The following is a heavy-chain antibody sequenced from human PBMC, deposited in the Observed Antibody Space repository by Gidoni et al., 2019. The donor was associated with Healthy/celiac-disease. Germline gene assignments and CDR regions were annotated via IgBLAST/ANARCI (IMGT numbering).Heavy chain of an antibody. CDR3: AKDWYYYDSSGRDAFDI. J-gene: IGHJ3*02. CDR1: GFTFSSYA. CDR2: ISGSGGST. Sequence: EVQLLESGGGLVQPGGSLRLSCAASGFTFSSYAMSWVRQAPGKGLEWVSAISGSGGSTYYADSVKGRFTISRDNSKNTLYLQMNSLRAEDTAVYYCAKDWYYYDSSGRDAFDIWGQGTMVTVSS. D-gene: IGHD3-22*01. V-gene: IGHV3-23*01.